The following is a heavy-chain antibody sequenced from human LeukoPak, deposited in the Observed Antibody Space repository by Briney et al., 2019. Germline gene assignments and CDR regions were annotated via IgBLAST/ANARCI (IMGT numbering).Heavy chain of an antibody. CDR3: PKGGESGSYSHFDY. CDR2: ISGSGGST. D-gene: IGHD1-26*01. V-gene: IGHV3-23*01. J-gene: IGHJ4*02. CDR1: GFTFSSYA. Sequence: GGSLRLSCAASGFTFSSYAMSGLRQAPGKGRVWVSTISGSGGSTYYEVCVKGRFTISRDNSRNTLSLQIISLRAEDPAVYYWPKGGESGSYSHFDYWGQGTLVTVSS.